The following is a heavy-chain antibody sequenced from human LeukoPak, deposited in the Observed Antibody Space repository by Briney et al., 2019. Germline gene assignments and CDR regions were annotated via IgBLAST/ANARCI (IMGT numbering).Heavy chain of an antibody. CDR1: GFTFSSYA. D-gene: IGHD6-13*01. CDR2: ISGSGGST. V-gene: IGHV3-23*01. CDR3: AKTSVRIAAAGNYYFDY. J-gene: IGHJ4*02. Sequence: PGGSLRLSCAASGFTFSSYAVSWVRQAPGKGLEWVSAISGSGGSTYYADSVKGWFTISRDNSKNTLYLQMNSLRAEDTAVYYCAKTSVRIAAAGNYYFDYWGQGTLVTVSS.